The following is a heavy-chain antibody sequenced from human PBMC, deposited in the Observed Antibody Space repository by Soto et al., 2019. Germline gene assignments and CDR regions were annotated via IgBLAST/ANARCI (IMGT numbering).Heavy chain of an antibody. CDR1: GLTVSTYF. J-gene: IGHJ3*01. Sequence: VRLVESGGSLVQPGESLRLSCAATGLTVSTYFMSWLRQTPGKGLEWVAVLYDGAKGLTYYADSVKDRFTISSDDSRNTPYRQMHSLRVDDTALYYCGRPTVPHGFDLWRQGTMVTVSS. D-gene: IGHD4-17*01. V-gene: IGHV3-66*04. CDR2: LYDGAKGLT. CDR3: GRPTVPHGFDL.